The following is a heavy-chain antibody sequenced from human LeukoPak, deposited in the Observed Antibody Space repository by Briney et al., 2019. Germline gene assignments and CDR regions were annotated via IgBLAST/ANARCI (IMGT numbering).Heavy chain of an antibody. Sequence: GGSLRLSCAASGFTFSSYGMSWVRQAPGKGLEWVSAISGSGGSTYYGDSVKGRFTISRDNSKNTLYLQMNSLRAEDTAEYYCAKDRQYSSGAGLDYWGQGSLVTVSS. CDR2: ISGSGGST. J-gene: IGHJ4*02. D-gene: IGHD6-19*01. V-gene: IGHV3-23*01. CDR3: AKDRQYSSGAGLDY. CDR1: GFTFSSYG.